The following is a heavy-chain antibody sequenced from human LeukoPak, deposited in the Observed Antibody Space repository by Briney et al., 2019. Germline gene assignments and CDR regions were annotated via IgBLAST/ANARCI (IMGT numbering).Heavy chain of an antibody. J-gene: IGHJ4*02. CDR2: ISSSSSYI. V-gene: IGHV3-21*01. Sequence: GGSLRLSCAASGFTFSSYSMNWVRRAPGKGLEWVSFISSSSSYIYYADSVKGRFTISRDNAKNSLYLQMNSLRAEDTAVYYCARDPGIVVVVAAKTVGDDYWGQGTLVTVSS. CDR3: ARDPGIVVVVAAKTVGDDY. D-gene: IGHD2-15*01. CDR1: GFTFSSYS.